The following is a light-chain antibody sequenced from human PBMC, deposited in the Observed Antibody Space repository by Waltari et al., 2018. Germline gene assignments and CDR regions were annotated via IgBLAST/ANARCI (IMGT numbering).Light chain of an antibody. CDR3: CSYAGSSTVV. J-gene: IGLJ2*01. Sequence: QSALTQPASVSGSPGQSITISCTGTSSDVGSYNLVSWYQQHPGKAPKLMIYEGSKRPSGVSNRFSDSKSGNTAYLTIAGLQAEDEADYYCCSYAGSSTVVFGGGTKLTVL. V-gene: IGLV2-23*01. CDR2: EGS. CDR1: SSDVGSYNL.